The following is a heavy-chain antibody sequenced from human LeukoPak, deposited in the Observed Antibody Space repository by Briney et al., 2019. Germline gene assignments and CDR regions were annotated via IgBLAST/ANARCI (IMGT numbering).Heavy chain of an antibody. D-gene: IGHD1-26*01. V-gene: IGHV4-30-2*01. Sequence: SETLSLTCAVSGGSISSGGYSWTWIRQPPGKGLEWIGYIYHSGSTYYNPSLKSRVTISVDRSKSQFSLKLSSVTAADTAVYYCAGRRSYYFDYWGQGTLVTVSS. CDR1: GGSISSGGYS. CDR3: AGRRSYYFDY. CDR2: IYHSGST. J-gene: IGHJ4*02.